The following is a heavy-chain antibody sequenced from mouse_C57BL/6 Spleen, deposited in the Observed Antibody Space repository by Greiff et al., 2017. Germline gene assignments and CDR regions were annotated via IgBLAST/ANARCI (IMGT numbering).Heavy chain of an antibody. Sequence: QVQLQQPGTELVKPGASVKLSCKASGYTFTSYWMHWVKQRPGQGLEWIGNINPSNGGTNYNEKFKGKATLTVDKSSSTAHMELRSLTSEDSAVYYCARRIYSNYYAMDYWGQGTSVTVSS. V-gene: IGHV1-53*01. D-gene: IGHD2-5*01. CDR2: INPSNGGT. CDR3: ARRIYSNYYAMDY. CDR1: GYTFTSYW. J-gene: IGHJ4*01.